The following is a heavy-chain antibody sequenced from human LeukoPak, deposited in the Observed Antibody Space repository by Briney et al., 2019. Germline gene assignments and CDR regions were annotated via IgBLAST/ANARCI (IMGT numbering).Heavy chain of an antibody. Sequence: SETLSLTCTVSGGSISSYYWSWIRQPPGKGLEWIGYISYSGSTNYNPSLKSRVTISVDTSKNQFSLKLSSVTAADTAVYYCARAGRAYSYGPFDYWGQGTLVTVSS. V-gene: IGHV4-59*01. D-gene: IGHD5-18*01. CDR3: ARAGRAYSYGPFDY. CDR1: GGSISSYY. CDR2: ISYSGST. J-gene: IGHJ4*02.